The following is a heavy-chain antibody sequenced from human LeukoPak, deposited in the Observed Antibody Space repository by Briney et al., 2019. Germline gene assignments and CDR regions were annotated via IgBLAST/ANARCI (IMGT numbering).Heavy chain of an antibody. D-gene: IGHD3-3*01. J-gene: IGHJ6*03. V-gene: IGHV3-21*01. CDR2: ISSSSSYI. CDR3: ARGARYDFWSGYYLGPYYYYYYMDV. Sequence: GGSLRLSCAASGFTFSSYSMNWVRQAPGKGLEWVSSISSSSSYIYYADSVRGRFTISRDNAKNSLYLQMNSLRAEDTAVYYCARGARYDFWSGYYLGPYYYYYYMDVWGKGTTVTVSS. CDR1: GFTFSSYS.